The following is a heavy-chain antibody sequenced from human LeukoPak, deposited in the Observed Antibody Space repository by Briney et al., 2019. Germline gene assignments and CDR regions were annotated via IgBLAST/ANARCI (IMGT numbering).Heavy chain of an antibody. CDR1: GGSFSGYY. CDR2: INHSGST. CDR3: ASIPFVFTVTTSYYFDY. J-gene: IGHJ4*02. Sequence: PSETLSLTCAVYGGSFSGYYWSWIRQPPGKGLEWIGEINHSGSTNYNPSLKSRVTISVDTSKNQFSLKLSSVTAADTAVYYCASIPFVFTVTTSYYFDYWGQGTLVTVSS. D-gene: IGHD4-17*01. V-gene: IGHV4-34*01.